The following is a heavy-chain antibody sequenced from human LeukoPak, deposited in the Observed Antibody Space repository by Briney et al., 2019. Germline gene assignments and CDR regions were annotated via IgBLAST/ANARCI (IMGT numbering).Heavy chain of an antibody. CDR1: GFTFSSYG. V-gene: IGHV3-30*02. CDR3: AKDQREQLLSGALDY. CDR2: IRYDGSNK. Sequence: PGGSLRLSCAASGFTFSSYGMHWVRQAPGKGLEWVAFIRYDGSNKYYADSVKGRFTISRDNSKNTLYLQMNSLRAEDTAVYYCAKDQREQLLSGALDYWGQGTLVTVSS. J-gene: IGHJ4*02. D-gene: IGHD6-13*01.